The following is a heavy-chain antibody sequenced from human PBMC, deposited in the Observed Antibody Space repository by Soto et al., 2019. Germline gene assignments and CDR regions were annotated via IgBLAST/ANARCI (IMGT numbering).Heavy chain of an antibody. CDR2: IHHSVST. CDR1: GGSLTSNAW. V-gene: IGHV4-4*02. CDR3: ARSTGGDACHF. J-gene: IGHJ3*01. Sequence: QVQLQESGPGLVKPSGTLSLTCAVSGGSLTSNAWWTWVRQPPGKGLEWVGHIHHSVSTVYNPSLRSRITVSSIVSANHFSLHLDSVTAADTALYYCARSTGGDACHFWGQGTMVTVSS. D-gene: IGHD7-27*01.